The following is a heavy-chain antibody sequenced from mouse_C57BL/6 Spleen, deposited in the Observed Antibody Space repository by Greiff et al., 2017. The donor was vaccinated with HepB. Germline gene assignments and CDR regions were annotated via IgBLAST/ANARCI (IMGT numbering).Heavy chain of an antibody. J-gene: IGHJ2*01. Sequence: EVMLVESGGGLVQPVGSLSLSCAASGFTFTDYYMSWVRQPPGKALEWLGFIRNKANGYTTEYSASVKGRFTISRDNSQSILYLQMNALRAEDSATYYCARSYGSYFDYWGQGTTLTVSS. CDR3: ARSYGSYFDY. CDR1: GFTFTDYY. CDR2: IRNKANGYTT. V-gene: IGHV7-3*01. D-gene: IGHD1-1*01.